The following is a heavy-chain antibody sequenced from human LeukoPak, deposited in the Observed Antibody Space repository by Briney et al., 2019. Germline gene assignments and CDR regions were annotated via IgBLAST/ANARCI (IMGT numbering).Heavy chain of an antibody. CDR3: AKGGSGPEIRGSYYYGMDV. CDR2: ISYDGSNK. D-gene: IGHD1-14*01. CDR1: GFTFSSYG. J-gene: IGHJ6*04. Sequence: GGSLRLSCAASGFTFSSYGMHWVRQAPGKGLEWVAVISYDGSNKYYADSVKGRFTISRDNSKNTLYLQMNSLRAEDTAVYYCAKGGSGPEIRGSYYYGMDVWGKGTTVTVSS. V-gene: IGHV3-30*18.